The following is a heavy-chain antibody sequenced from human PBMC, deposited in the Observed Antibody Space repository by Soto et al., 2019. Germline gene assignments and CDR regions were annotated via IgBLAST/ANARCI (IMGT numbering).Heavy chain of an antibody. V-gene: IGHV3-23*01. CDR1: RFTFSTYA. CDR3: AKAPTAAGTYWVDY. CDR2: ITSSGSST. D-gene: IGHD6-13*01. Sequence: GGSLRLSCAASRFTFSTYAMNWVRQAPGKGLEWVSTITSSGSSTYYADSVKGRFTISRDNSKNTLYLQMNNLRAEDTAVYYCAKAPTAAGTYWVDYWGQGTLVTVSS. J-gene: IGHJ4*02.